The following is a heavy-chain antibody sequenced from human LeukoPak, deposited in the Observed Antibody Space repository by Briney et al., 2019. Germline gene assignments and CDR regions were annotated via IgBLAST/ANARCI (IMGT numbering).Heavy chain of an antibody. Sequence: GGSLRLSCAASGFTLSSYWMSWVRQAPGKGLEWVANINQDGSEKYYVDSVKGRFTISRDNAKNSLYLQMNSLRAEDTALYYCARAAHYDYYYMDVWGKGTTVTVSS. J-gene: IGHJ6*03. V-gene: IGHV3-7*03. CDR1: GFTLSSYW. CDR3: ARAAHYDYYYMDV. D-gene: IGHD3-22*01. CDR2: INQDGSEK.